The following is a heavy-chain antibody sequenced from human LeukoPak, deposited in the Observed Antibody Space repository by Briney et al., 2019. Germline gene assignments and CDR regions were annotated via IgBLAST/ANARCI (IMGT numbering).Heavy chain of an antibody. Sequence: SVKVSCKASGGTFSSYAISWVRQAPGQGLEWMGGIIPIFGTANYAQKFQGRVTITTDESTSTAYMELSSLRSDDTAVYYCAREGGRSGSGGFDYWGQGTLVTVSS. V-gene: IGHV1-69*05. J-gene: IGHJ4*02. CDR3: AREGGRSGSGGFDY. D-gene: IGHD3-10*01. CDR1: GGTFSSYA. CDR2: IIPIFGTA.